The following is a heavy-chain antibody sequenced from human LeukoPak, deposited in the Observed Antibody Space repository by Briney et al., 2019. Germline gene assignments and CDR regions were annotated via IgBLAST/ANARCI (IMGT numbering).Heavy chain of an antibody. J-gene: IGHJ4*02. CDR3: ARDKDGYNYVPYY. CDR2: INPNSGGT. V-gene: IGHV1-2*02. D-gene: IGHD5-24*01. Sequence: ASVKVSCKASGYNFDKFGIAWVRQAPGQGLEWMGWINPNSGGTNYAPKFQGRVTMTGDTSISTAYMELSRLRSDDTAVYYCARDKDGYNYVPYYWGQGILVTVSS. CDR1: GYNFDKFG.